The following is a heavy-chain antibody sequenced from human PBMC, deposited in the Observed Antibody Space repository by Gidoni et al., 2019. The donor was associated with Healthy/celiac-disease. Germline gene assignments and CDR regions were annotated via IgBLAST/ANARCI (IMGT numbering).Heavy chain of an antibody. V-gene: IGHV4-39*01. CDR3: ARRHSSSWYYFDY. J-gene: IGHJ4*02. CDR2: IYYSGST. D-gene: IGHD6-13*01. Sequence: QLQLQESGPGLVKPSETMSLPCTVSAGYISSSSYYWGWVRQPPGKGLEWIGRIYYSGSTYYNPSLKSRVTISVDTSKNQFSPKLSSVTAADTAVYYCARRHSSSWYYFDYWGQGTLVTVSS. CDR1: AGYISSSSYY.